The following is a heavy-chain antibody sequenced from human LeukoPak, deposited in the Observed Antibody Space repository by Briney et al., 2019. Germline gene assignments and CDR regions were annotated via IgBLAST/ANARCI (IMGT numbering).Heavy chain of an antibody. CDR2: INPNSGGT. D-gene: IGHD3-22*01. CDR1: GYTFTGYY. Sequence: GASVKVSCKASGYTFTGYYMHWVRQAPGQGLEWMGWINPNSGGTNYAQKFQGWVTMTRDTSISTAYMELSRLRSDDTAVYYCARDYYDSSGYYPFFDYWGQGTLVTVSS. CDR3: ARDYYDSSGYYPFFDY. V-gene: IGHV1-2*04. J-gene: IGHJ4*02.